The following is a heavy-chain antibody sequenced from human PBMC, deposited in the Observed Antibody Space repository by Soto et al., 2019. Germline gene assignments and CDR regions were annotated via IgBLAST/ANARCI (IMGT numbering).Heavy chain of an antibody. J-gene: IGHJ4*02. CDR2: IWYDGSNK. V-gene: IGHV3-33*01. CDR1: GFTFSSYG. Sequence: GGSLRLSCAASGFTFSSYGMHWVRQAPGKGLEWVAVIWYDGSNKYYADSVKGRFTISRDNSKNTLYLQMNSLRAEDTAVYYCARESPLRWLDYWGQGTLVPVSS. CDR3: ARESPLRWLDY. D-gene: IGHD4-17*01.